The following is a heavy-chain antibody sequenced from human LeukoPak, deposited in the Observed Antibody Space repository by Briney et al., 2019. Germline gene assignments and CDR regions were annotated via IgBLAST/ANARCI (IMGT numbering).Heavy chain of an antibody. V-gene: IGHV3-33*06. Sequence: PGGSLRLSCTTSGFSFSDYGMHWVRQAPGKGLEWLASVWYEERTKYYVASVKGRFTISRDNSKNSICLQMKSLGVGDTAIYYCVKEGIYLMLSLEEWGQGTLVTVSS. CDR2: VWYEERTK. CDR3: VKEGIYLMLSLEE. J-gene: IGHJ4*02. D-gene: IGHD5-12*01. CDR1: GFSFSDYG.